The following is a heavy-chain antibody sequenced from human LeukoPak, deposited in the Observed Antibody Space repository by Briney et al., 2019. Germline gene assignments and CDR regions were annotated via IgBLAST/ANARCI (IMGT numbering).Heavy chain of an antibody. V-gene: IGHV4-39*01. J-gene: IGHJ4*02. Sequence: SETLSLTCTVSGGSISSSSYYWGWIRQPPGKGLEWIGSIYYSGSTYYNPSLKIRVTISVDTSKNQFSLKLSSVTAADTAVYYCASLTPISHDYGDLNWGQGTLVTVSS. CDR2: IYYSGST. D-gene: IGHD4-17*01. CDR3: ASLTPISHDYGDLN. CDR1: GGSISSSSYY.